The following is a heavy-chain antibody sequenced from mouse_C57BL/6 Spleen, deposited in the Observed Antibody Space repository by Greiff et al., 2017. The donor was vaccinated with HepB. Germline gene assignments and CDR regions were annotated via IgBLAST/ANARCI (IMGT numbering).Heavy chain of an antibody. Sequence: VKLQESGAELVRPGTSVKVSCKASGYAFTNYLIEWVKQRPGQGLEWIGVINPGSGGTNYNEKFKGKATLTADKSSSTAYMQLSSLTSEDSAVYFCARGERKTGPMDYWGQGTSVTVSS. J-gene: IGHJ4*01. CDR3: ARGERKTGPMDY. D-gene: IGHD4-1*01. CDR2: INPGSGGT. CDR1: GYAFTNYL. V-gene: IGHV1-54*01.